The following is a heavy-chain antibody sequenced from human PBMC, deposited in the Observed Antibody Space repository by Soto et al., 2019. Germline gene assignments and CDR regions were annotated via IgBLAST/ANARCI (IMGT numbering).Heavy chain of an antibody. CDR1: GYTLTELS. V-gene: IGHV1-24*01. J-gene: IGHJ5*02. CDR3: ATAPGASRGYLGLGPDT. Sequence: ASVKVSCKVSGYTLTELSMHWVRQAPGKGLEWMGGFDPEDGETIYAQKFQGRVTMTEDTSTDTAYMELSSLRSEDTAVYYCATAPGASRGYLGLGPDTWGQGTLVTVSS. CDR2: FDPEDGET. D-gene: IGHD1-26*01.